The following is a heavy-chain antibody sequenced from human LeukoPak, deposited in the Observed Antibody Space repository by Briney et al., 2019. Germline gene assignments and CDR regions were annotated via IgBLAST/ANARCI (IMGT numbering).Heavy chain of an antibody. D-gene: IGHD3-10*01. CDR3: ASSPLWFGEYYFDY. J-gene: IGHJ4*02. V-gene: IGHV4-59*01. CDR1: GGSISSYY. Sequence: SETLSLTCTVSGGSISSYYWSWIRQPPGKGLEWIGYIYYSGSTNYNPSLKSRVTISVDTSKNQFSLKLSSVTAADTAVYYCASSPLWFGEYYFDYWGQGTLVTVSS. CDR2: IYYSGST.